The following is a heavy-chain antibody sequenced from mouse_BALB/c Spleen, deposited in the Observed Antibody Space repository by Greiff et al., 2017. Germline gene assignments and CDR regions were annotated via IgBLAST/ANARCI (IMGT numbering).Heavy chain of an antibody. CDR2: IYPGNSDT. CDR3: TRDGNYPYYAMDY. J-gene: IGHJ4*01. CDR1: GYTFTSYW. V-gene: IGHV1-5*01. D-gene: IGHD2-1*01. Sequence: VQLQQSGPELVKPGASVRISCKASGYTFTSYWMHWVKQRPGQGLEWIGAIYPGNSDTSYNQKFKGKAKLTAVTSTSTAYMELSSLTNEDSAVYYCTRDGNYPYYAMDYWGQGTSVTVSS.